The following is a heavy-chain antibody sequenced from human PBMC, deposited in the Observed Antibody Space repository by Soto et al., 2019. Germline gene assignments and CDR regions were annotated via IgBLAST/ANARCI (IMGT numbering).Heavy chain of an antibody. CDR1: GFTFSSYW. CDR3: ARDPRIVGVTDYYYYYGMDV. CDR2: INSDGSST. D-gene: IGHD1-26*01. Sequence: GGSLRLSCAASGFTFSSYWMHWVRQTPGKGLVWVSRINSDGSSTSYADSVKGRFTTSRDNAKNTLYLQMNSLRAEDTAVYYCARDPRIVGVTDYYYYYGMDVWGQGTTVTVSS. V-gene: IGHV3-74*01. J-gene: IGHJ6*02.